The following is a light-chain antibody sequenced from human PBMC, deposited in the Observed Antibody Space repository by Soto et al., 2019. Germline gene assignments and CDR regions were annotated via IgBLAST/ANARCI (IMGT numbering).Light chain of an antibody. J-gene: IGKJ1*01. V-gene: IGKV1-5*03. CDR2: KAS. CDR3: QQYNRYWT. Sequence: DIQMTQSPSTLSASVGDRVTITCRASQSISSWLAWYQQKPGKAPKLLIYKASSLESGVPSRLSGSGSGTEFTLTISSLQPDDFATYYCQQYNRYWTFGQGTKAEIK. CDR1: QSISSW.